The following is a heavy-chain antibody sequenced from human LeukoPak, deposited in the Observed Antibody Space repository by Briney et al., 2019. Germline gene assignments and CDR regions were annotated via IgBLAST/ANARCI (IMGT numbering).Heavy chain of an antibody. J-gene: IGHJ4*02. CDR2: ISSSSSYI. D-gene: IGHD3-9*01. CDR1: GFTFSTYS. Sequence: GGSLRLSCAASGFTFSTYSMSWVRQAPGKGLEWVSSISSSSSYIYYADSVKGRFTISRDNAKNSLFPQMNSLRAEDTAVYYCARDAPDYDILTGYYIPPIDYWGQGTLVTVSS. CDR3: ARDAPDYDILTGYYIPPIDY. V-gene: IGHV3-21*01.